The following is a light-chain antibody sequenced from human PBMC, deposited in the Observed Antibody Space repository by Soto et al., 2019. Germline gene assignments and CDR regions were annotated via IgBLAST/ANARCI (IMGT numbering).Light chain of an antibody. Sequence: EIVLTQSPGTLSLSPRERATLSSRASQSVSSSYLAWYQQKPGQAPRLLIYGASSRATGIPDRFSGSGSGTDFTLTINKLEPEDFAVYFCQQYGSSRGTFGQGTKVEIK. CDR3: QQYGSSRGT. CDR2: GAS. J-gene: IGKJ1*01. V-gene: IGKV3-20*01. CDR1: QSVSSSY.